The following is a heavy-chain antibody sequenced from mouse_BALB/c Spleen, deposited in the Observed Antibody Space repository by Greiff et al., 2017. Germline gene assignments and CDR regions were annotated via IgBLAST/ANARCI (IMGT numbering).Heavy chain of an antibody. D-gene: IGHD1-1*01. V-gene: IGHV5-6-3*01. Sequence: EVQGVESGGGLVQPGGSLKLSCAASGFTFSSYGMSWVRQTPDKRLELVATINSNGGSTYYPDSVKGRFTISRDNAKNTLYLQMSSLKSEDTAMYYCARGGYYGPYAMDYWGQGTSVTVSS. J-gene: IGHJ4*01. CDR1: GFTFSSYG. CDR3: ARGGYYGPYAMDY. CDR2: INSNGGST.